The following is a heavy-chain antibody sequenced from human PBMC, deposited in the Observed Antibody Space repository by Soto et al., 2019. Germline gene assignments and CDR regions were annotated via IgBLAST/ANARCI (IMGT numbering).Heavy chain of an antibody. J-gene: IGHJ6*02. CDR3: AKSRMGIFEAYGMDV. Sequence: GGSLRLSCAASGFTFSSYAMSWVRQAPGKGLEWVSAISGSGGSTYYADSVKGRFTISRDNSKNTLYLQMHSLRAEDTAVYYCAKSRMGIFEAYGMDVWGQGTTVTVSS. D-gene: IGHD3-3*01. CDR2: ISGSGGST. CDR1: GFTFSSYA. V-gene: IGHV3-23*01.